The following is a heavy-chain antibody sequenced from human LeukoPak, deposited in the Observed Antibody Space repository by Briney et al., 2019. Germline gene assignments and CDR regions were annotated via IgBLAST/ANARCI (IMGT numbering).Heavy chain of an antibody. J-gene: IGHJ3*02. CDR2: IYHSGST. CDR3: ARAGGSFPSGSSWYGAFDI. CDR1: GGSISSGGYY. Sequence: SQTLSLTCTVSGGSISSGGYYWSWIRQPPGKGLEWIGYIYHSGSTYYNPSLKSRVTISVDRSKNQFSLKLSSVTAADTAVYYCARAGGSFPSGSSWYGAFDIWGQGTMVTVSS. D-gene: IGHD6-13*01. V-gene: IGHV4-30-2*01.